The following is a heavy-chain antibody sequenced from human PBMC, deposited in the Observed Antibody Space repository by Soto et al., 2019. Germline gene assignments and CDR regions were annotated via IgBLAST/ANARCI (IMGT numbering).Heavy chain of an antibody. D-gene: IGHD2-2*01. CDR2: TYYRSKWYN. Sequence: QVQLQQSGPGLVKPSQTLSLTCAISGDSVSSNSAAWNWIRQSPSRGLEWLGRTYYRSKWYNDYGVSVKSRIPINPDTSKNQFSLQLNSVTPEDTAVYYCARDDIVVVPAANHDAFDIWGQGTMVTVSS. V-gene: IGHV6-1*01. CDR1: GDSVSSNSAA. CDR3: ARDDIVVVPAANHDAFDI. J-gene: IGHJ3*02.